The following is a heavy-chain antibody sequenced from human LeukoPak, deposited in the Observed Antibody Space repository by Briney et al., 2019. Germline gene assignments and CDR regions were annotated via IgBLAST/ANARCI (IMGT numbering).Heavy chain of an antibody. CDR1: GLTFSSYW. V-gene: IGHV3-30*03. D-gene: IGHD7-27*01. Sequence: GGSLKLSCAASGLTFSSYWMRWVRQAPGKGLEWVAVISYDGSNKYYADSVKGRFTISRDNSKNTLYLRMNSLRAEDTAVYYCARYVPALGGAFDIWGQGTMATVSS. CDR3: ARYVPALGGAFDI. J-gene: IGHJ3*02. CDR2: ISYDGSNK.